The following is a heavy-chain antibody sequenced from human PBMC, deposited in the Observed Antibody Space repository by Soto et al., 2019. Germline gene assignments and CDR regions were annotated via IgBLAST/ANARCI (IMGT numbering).Heavy chain of an antibody. CDR1: GYTFTSYY. D-gene: IGHD5-18*01. J-gene: IGHJ4*02. Sequence: ASVKVSCKASGYTFTSYYMHWVRQAPGQGLEWMGIINPSGGSTSYAQKFQGRVTMTRDTSTSTVYMELSSLRSEDTAVYYCAVEVTDTAMESGSFDYWGQGTLVTVSS. V-gene: IGHV1-46*01. CDR3: AVEVTDTAMESGSFDY. CDR2: INPSGGST.